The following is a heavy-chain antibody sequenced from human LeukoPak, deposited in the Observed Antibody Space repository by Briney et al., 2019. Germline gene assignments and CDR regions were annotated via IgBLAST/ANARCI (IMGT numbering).Heavy chain of an antibody. V-gene: IGHV4-61*01. J-gene: IGHJ4*02. CDR1: GGSVSSGSYY. CDR3: ARRGTTGYFDY. Sequence: PSETLSLTCTVSGGSVSSGSYYWSWIRQPPGKGLEWIGYIYYSGSTNYNPSLRSRVTISVDTSKNQFSLKLSSVTAADTAVFYCARRGTTGYFDYWGQGTLVTVSS. D-gene: IGHD2-2*01. CDR2: IYYSGST.